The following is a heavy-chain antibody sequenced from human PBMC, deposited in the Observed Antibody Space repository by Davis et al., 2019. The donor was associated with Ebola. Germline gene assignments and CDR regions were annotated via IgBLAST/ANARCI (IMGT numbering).Heavy chain of an antibody. CDR2: ITSSGGST. V-gene: IGHV3-23*01. Sequence: GESLRLSCAASGFTFSSYAMTWARQAPGKGLEWVSAITSSGGSTYYGDSVKGRFTISRDNSKNTLYLQMNSLRVDDTAVYYCAKGGSGWPSDYSYGLGVWGKGTTVTVSS. D-gene: IGHD6-19*01. CDR3: AKGGSGWPSDYSYGLGV. CDR1: GFTFSSYA. J-gene: IGHJ6*04.